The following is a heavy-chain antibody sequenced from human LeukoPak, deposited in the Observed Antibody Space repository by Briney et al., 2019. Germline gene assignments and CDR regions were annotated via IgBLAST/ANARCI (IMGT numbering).Heavy chain of an antibody. CDR3: ATDFYDST. CDR1: GFTFSDAW. J-gene: IGHJ5*02. V-gene: IGHV3-15*07. CDR2: IRSNSDGGTI. Sequence: GGSLRLSCATSGFTFSDAWMNWVRQAPGKGLEWVGRIRSNSDGGTIDYAAPVKGRFTLSRDDSKTTLYLQMNSLQTEDTAVYYCATDFYDSTWGQGTLVTVSS. D-gene: IGHD3-22*01.